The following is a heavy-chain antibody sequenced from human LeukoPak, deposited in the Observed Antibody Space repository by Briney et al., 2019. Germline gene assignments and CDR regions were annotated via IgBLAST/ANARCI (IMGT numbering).Heavy chain of an antibody. Sequence: PGGSLRLSCAASAFTFSSYVMHWVRQATGKGPEWVAFISYDGGNKYYADSVKGRFTISRDNSKNTLYLQMNCLRTEDTAVYYCAKDLGYSGSYIDCWGQGTLVT. CDR1: AFTFSSYV. J-gene: IGHJ4*02. CDR2: ISYDGGNK. D-gene: IGHD1-26*01. CDR3: AKDLGYSGSYIDC. V-gene: IGHV3-30*18.